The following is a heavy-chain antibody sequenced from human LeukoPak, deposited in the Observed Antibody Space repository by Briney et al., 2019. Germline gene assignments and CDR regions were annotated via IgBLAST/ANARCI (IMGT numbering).Heavy chain of an antibody. CDR1: GGSFSGYY. D-gene: IGHD3-3*01. V-gene: IGHV4-34*01. J-gene: IGHJ2*01. Sequence: SETLSLTCAVYGGSFSGYYWSWIRQPPGKGLEWIGEINHSGSTNYNPSLKSRVTISVDTSKNQFSLKLSSVTVADTAVYYCARGHPHYDFWSGYPPGWYFDLWGRGTLVTVSS. CDR3: ARGHPHYDFWSGYPPGWYFDL. CDR2: INHSGST.